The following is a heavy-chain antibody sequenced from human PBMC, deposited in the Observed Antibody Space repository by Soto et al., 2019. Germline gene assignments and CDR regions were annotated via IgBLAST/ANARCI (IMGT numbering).Heavy chain of an antibody. CDR3: ARERVTMVRGVTRYYYGMDV. V-gene: IGHV4-34*01. J-gene: IGHJ6*02. Sequence: SETLSLTCAVYGGSFSGYYWSWIRQPPGKGLEWIGEINHSGSTNYNPSLKSRVTISVDTSKNQFSLKLSSVTAADTAVYYCARERVTMVRGVTRYYYGMDVWGQGTSVT. D-gene: IGHD3-10*01. CDR2: INHSGST. CDR1: GGSFSGYY.